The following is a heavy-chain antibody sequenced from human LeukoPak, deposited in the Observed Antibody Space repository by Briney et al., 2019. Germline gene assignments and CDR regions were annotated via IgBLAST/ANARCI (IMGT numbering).Heavy chain of an antibody. J-gene: IGHJ4*02. CDR1: GFTFSDYY. V-gene: IGHV3-11*01. D-gene: IGHD6-13*01. Sequence: PGGSLTLSCPASGFTFSDYYMSWIRPAPRKGLEWVSYISSSGSTIYYADSVKGRFTISRDNSKNTLYLQMNSLRAEDTAVYYCAKDRKAEIYSTYFDYWGQGTLVTVSS. CDR3: AKDRKAEIYSTYFDY. CDR2: ISSSGSTI.